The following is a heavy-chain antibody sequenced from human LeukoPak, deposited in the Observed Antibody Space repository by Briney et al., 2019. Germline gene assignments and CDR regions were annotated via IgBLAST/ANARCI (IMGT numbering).Heavy chain of an antibody. J-gene: IGHJ3*01. CDR3: ARGPMGALYSSSDAFDF. D-gene: IGHD6-6*01. Sequence: SETLSLTFTVSGGSISSYYWSWLRQPPGKGLEWIGYIYNSGSTNYNPSLKSRDTISVDTSKNQFSLKLTSVTAADTAVHYCARGPMGALYSSSDAFDFWGQGIMVTVSS. V-gene: IGHV4-59*01. CDR1: GGSISSYY. CDR2: IYNSGST.